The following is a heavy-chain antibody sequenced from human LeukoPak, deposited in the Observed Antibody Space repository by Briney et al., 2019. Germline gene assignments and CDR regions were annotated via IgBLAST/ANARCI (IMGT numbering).Heavy chain of an antibody. CDR1: GGSISSYY. V-gene: IGHV4-4*07. Sequence: SETLSLTCTVSGGSISSYYWSWIRQPAGKGLEWIGRIYTSGSTNYNPSLKSRVTMSLDTSKNQFSLKLSSVTAADTAVYYCARGSSWYSDYYYIHVWGKGTTVTVSS. CDR3: ARGSSWYSDYYYIHV. J-gene: IGHJ6*03. D-gene: IGHD6-13*01. CDR2: IYTSGST.